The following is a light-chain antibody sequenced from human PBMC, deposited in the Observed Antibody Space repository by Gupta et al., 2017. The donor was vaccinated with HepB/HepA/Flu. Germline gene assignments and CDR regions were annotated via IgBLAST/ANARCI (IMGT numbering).Light chain of an antibody. CDR3: QQYDSTPRT. CDR1: QSGLSSSNSKNY. CDR2: WAS. J-gene: IGKJ1*01. Sequence: DIVMTQSPDSLTVSLGERATINCKSSQSGLSSSNSKNYLAWYQQKPGQPPRLLIYWASTRESGVPDRFSGSGSGTDFTLTISSLQAEDGAVYYCQQYDSTPRTFGQGTKVEIK. V-gene: IGKV4-1*01.